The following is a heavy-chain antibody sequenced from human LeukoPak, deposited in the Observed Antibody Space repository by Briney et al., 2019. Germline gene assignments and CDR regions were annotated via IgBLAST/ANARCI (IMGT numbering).Heavy chain of an antibody. D-gene: IGHD3-10*01. Sequence: PSETLSLTCTVSGDSISSYYWSWIRQTPGKGLEWIGYIHTNGRTNYRPSLKSRVTMSVDSSKNQLSLMLSSVTAADTAVYYCTRRAPTSYGHYLDSWGQGTLVTVSS. CDR3: TRRAPTSYGHYLDS. V-gene: IGHV4-4*09. CDR1: GDSISSYY. J-gene: IGHJ4*02. CDR2: IHTNGRT.